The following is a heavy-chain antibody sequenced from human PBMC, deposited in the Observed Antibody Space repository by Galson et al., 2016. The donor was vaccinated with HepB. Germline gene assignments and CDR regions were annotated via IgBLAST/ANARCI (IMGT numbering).Heavy chain of an antibody. D-gene: IGHD6-19*01. CDR1: GFIFSSYW. Sequence: SLRLSCAASGFIFSSYWTHWVRQVPGKGLVWVSRINSDGSSTSYADSVKGRFTISRDSAKNTLYLQMNSLRAEDTAVYYCARDAGWYFSYWYFDLWGRGTLGTASS. J-gene: IGHJ2*01. V-gene: IGHV3-74*01. CDR2: INSDGSST. CDR3: ARDAGWYFSYWYFDL.